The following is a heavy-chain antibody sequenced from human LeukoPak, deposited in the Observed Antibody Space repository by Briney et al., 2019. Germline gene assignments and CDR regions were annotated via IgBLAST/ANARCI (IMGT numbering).Heavy chain of an antibody. CDR1: GFTFSGSA. Sequence: GGSLRLSCAASGFTFSGSAMHWVRQASGEGLEWVGRIRSKANSYATAYAASVKGRFTISRDDSKNTAYLQMNSLKTEDTAVYYCTRRGAPVVDYWGQGTLVTVSS. J-gene: IGHJ4*02. CDR2: IRSKANSYAT. CDR3: TRRGAPVVDY. V-gene: IGHV3-73*01.